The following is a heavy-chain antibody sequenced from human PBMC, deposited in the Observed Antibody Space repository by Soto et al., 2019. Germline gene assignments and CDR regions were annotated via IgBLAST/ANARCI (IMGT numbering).Heavy chain of an antibody. V-gene: IGHV3-11*06. CDR2: ISSSTSYT. Sequence: GGSLRLSCAASGFTFSDYYMSWIRQAPWKGLEWVSYISSSTSYTNFADSVKGRFTISRDNAKNSLYLQMNSLRAEDTAVYYCARVREGSSSWYYFDYWGQGTLVTVSS. D-gene: IGHD6-13*01. CDR1: GFTFSDYY. J-gene: IGHJ4*02. CDR3: ARVREGSSSWYYFDY.